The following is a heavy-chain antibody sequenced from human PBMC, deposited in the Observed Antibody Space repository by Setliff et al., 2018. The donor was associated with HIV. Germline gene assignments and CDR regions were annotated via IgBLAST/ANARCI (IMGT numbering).Heavy chain of an antibody. CDR3: GRHYPSDY. V-gene: IGHV4-59*01. J-gene: IGHJ4*02. CDR1: GGSIRSYY. D-gene: IGHD3-10*01. Sequence: SETLSLTCTVSGGSIRSYYWSWIRQPPGKGLEWIGYIYYSGSTNYNPSLKSGVAISVDTSKNQLSLTLSSVTAADTAVYYCGRHYPSDYWGQGTLVTVSS. CDR2: IYYSGST.